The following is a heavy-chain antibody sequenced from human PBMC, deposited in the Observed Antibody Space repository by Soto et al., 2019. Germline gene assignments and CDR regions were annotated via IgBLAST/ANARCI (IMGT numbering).Heavy chain of an antibody. Sequence: PGGSLRLSCAASGFTFSTYTMHWVRQAPGKGLEWVAVMSYDGSNKYYADSVKGRFTVSRDNSKNTLYLQMNSLRAEDTAVYYCAKVEHSSSCPDYWGQGTLVTVSS. J-gene: IGHJ4*02. CDR3: AKVEHSSSCPDY. CDR1: GFTFSTYT. V-gene: IGHV3-30-3*01. D-gene: IGHD6-13*01. CDR2: MSYDGSNK.